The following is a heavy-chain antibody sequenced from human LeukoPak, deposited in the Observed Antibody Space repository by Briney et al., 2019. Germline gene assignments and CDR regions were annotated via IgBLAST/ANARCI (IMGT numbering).Heavy chain of an antibody. V-gene: IGHV3-53*01. CDR1: GFTVINNY. Sequence: GSLRLSCAVSGFTVINNYMSWVRQAPGKGLEWVSLIYAGGSTYYADSVKGRFTISRDNSKNTLYLQMNSVRVADTAVYFCASGPTGFAWGQGTLVTVSS. CDR2: IYAGGST. J-gene: IGHJ5*02. CDR3: ASGPTGFA. D-gene: IGHD1-14*01.